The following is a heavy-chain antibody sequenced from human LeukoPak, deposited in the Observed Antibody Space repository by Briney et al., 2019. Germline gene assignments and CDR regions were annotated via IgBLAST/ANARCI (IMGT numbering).Heavy chain of an antibody. CDR1: GGTFSSYA. Sequence: SVTVSCTSSGGTFSSYAISWERQAPGQGLEWMGGIIPIFGTANYAQKFQGRGTITADESTSTAYMELSSLRSEDTAVYYCARAAMKRGSTYNFGMDVWGKGTTVTVSS. V-gene: IGHV1-69*13. CDR3: ARAAMKRGSTYNFGMDV. CDR2: IIPIFGTA. J-gene: IGHJ6*04. D-gene: IGHD2-2*01.